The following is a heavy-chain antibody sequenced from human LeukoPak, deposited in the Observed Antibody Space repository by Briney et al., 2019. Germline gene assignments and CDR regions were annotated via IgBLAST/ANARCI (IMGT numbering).Heavy chain of an antibody. J-gene: IGHJ3*02. CDR1: GYSISSGYY. CDR2: IYYSGST. Sequence: SETLSLTCTVSGYSISSGYYWGWIRQPPGKGLEWIGSIYYSGSTYYNPSLKSRVTISVDTSKNQFSLKLSSVTAADTAVYYCAGLGTVTASFDIWGQGTMVTVSS. CDR3: AGLGTVTASFDI. V-gene: IGHV4-38-2*02. D-gene: IGHD4-17*01.